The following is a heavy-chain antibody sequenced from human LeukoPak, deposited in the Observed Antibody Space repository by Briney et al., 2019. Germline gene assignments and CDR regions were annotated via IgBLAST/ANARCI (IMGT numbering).Heavy chain of an antibody. CDR2: INHSGST. CDR3: ARDRGAYCSSTSCYYYYGMDV. Sequence: PSETLSLTCAVYGGSFSGYYWSWIRQPPGKGLEWIGEINHSGSTNYNPSLKSRVTISVDTSKNQFSLKLSSVTAADTAVYYCARDRGAYCSSTSCYYYYGMDVWGQGTTVTVSS. D-gene: IGHD2-2*01. J-gene: IGHJ6*02. CDR1: GGSFSGYY. V-gene: IGHV4-34*01.